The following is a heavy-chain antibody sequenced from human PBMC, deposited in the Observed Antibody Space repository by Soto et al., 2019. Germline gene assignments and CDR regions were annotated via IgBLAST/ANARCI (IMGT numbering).Heavy chain of an antibody. J-gene: IGHJ4*02. Sequence: GESLKFSCKGSGYTFTSYWSGWVQQMPRKGLEWMWIIYPGDSDTRYSPSFQGQVTITVDKSITAAYLQWSSLKASETAMFYCAVLLGGCRSIHYFDYWGQGTLVTVSS. CDR2: IYPGDSDT. CDR3: AVLLGGCRSIHYFDY. CDR1: GYTFTSYW. V-gene: IGHV5-51*07. D-gene: IGHD3-16*01.